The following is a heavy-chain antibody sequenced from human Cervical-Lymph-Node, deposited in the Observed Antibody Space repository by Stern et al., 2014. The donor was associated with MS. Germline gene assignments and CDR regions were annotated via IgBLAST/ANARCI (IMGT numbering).Heavy chain of an antibody. CDR3: ARVPHIGMRGEDY. CDR1: GFTFSSYS. Sequence: VQLVESGGGLVQPGGSLRLSCAASGFTFSSYSMNWVRQAPGKGLGWGSYISSSSSTIYYADSVKGRFTISRDNAKNSLYLQMNSLRDEDTAVYYCARVPHIGMRGEDYWGQGTLVTVSS. J-gene: IGHJ4*02. CDR2: ISSSSSTI. D-gene: IGHD2-21*01. V-gene: IGHV3-48*02.